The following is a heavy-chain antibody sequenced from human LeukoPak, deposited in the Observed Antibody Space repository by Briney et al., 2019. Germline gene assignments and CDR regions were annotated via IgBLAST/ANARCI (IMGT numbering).Heavy chain of an antibody. V-gene: IGHV1-2*06. CDR2: INPNSGGT. CDR3: ASTQLWFYDY. D-gene: IGHD5-18*01. J-gene: IGHJ4*02. Sequence: ASVKVSCKASGYTFTGSYTHWVRQAPGQGLEWMGRINPNSGGTNYAQKFQGRVTMTRDTSISTAYMELSRLRSDDTAVYYCASTQLWFYDYWGQGTLVTVSS. CDR1: GYTFTGSY.